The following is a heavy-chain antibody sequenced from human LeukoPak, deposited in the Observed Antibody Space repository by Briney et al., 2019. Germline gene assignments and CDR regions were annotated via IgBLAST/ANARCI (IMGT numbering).Heavy chain of an antibody. CDR2: ISYDGSNK. D-gene: IGHD3-10*01. Sequence: GGSLRLSCAASGFTFSSYGMDWVRQAPGKGLEWVAVISYDGSNKYYADSVKGRFTISRDNSKNTLYLQMNSLRAEDTAVYYCANAEITMVRGVPFDYWGQGTLVTVSS. V-gene: IGHV3-30*18. CDR1: GFTFSSYG. J-gene: IGHJ4*02. CDR3: ANAEITMVRGVPFDY.